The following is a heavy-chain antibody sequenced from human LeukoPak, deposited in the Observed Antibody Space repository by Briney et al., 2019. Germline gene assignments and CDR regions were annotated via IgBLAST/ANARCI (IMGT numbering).Heavy chain of an antibody. D-gene: IGHD2-2*01. CDR1: GGSISNYY. J-gene: IGHJ6*02. CDR2: IYYSGTT. CDR3: ARHGAGGYAYYYYGMDV. Sequence: PSETLSLTCTVSGGSISNYYWSWIRQPPGKGLEWIGYIYYSGTTNYNPSLKSRVTISVDTSNSQFSLKLTSVTAADTAVYYCARHGAGGYAYYYYGMDVWGLGATVTVSS. V-gene: IGHV4-59*08.